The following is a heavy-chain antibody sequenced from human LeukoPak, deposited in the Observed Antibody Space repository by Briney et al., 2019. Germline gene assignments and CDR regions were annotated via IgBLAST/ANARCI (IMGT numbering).Heavy chain of an antibody. V-gene: IGHV5-51*01. CDR2: IYPGDSDI. J-gene: IGHJ6*02. CDR1: GYSFTSYW. Sequence: GESLKISCKGSGYSFTSYWIGWVRQMPGKGLEWMGIIYPGDSDIRYSPSFQGQVTISADKSISTAYLQWSSLKASDTAMYYCARHPITMVRGVISPDYYYGMDVWGQGTTVTVSS. CDR3: ARHPITMVRGVISPDYYYGMDV. D-gene: IGHD3-10*01.